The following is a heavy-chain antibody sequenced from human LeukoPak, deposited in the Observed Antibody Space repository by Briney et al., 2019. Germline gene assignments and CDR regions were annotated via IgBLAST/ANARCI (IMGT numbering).Heavy chain of an antibody. CDR1: GASISSYY. J-gene: IGHJ4*02. CDR2: MYYRGNT. D-gene: IGHD1-7*01. CDR3: ARLYGNYQNYFDY. V-gene: IGHV4-59*12. Sequence: SETLSLTCTVSGASISSYYWSWIRQPPGKGLEWVGHMYYRGNTFYNPSLKSRVTISVDTSKNQFSLKLRSVTAADTAVYYCARLYGNYQNYFDYWGQGTLVTVSS.